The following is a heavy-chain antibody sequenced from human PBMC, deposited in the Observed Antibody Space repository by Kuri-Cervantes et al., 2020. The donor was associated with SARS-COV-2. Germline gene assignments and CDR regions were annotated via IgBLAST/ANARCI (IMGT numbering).Heavy chain of an antibody. CDR2: VYSSGST. D-gene: IGHD3-22*01. CDR1: GGSISSHY. Sequence: GSLRLSCTVSGGSISSHYWSWIRQPPGKGLEWIGYVYSSGSTNYSPSLKSRVTMSVDTSKNQFSLKLTSVTAADTAVYYCTGAGYDNSGYYYSFDFWGQGTLVTVSS. J-gene: IGHJ4*02. CDR3: TGAGYDNSGYYYSFDF. V-gene: IGHV4-59*11.